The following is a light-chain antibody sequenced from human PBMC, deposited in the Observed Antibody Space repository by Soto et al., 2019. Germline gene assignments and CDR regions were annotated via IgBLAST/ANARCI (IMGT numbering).Light chain of an antibody. J-gene: IGKJ4*01. CDR1: QSISSW. CDR2: KAS. Sequence: DIQMTQSPSTLSASVGDRVTITCRASQSISSWLAWYQQKPGKAPNLLIYKASSLDSGVPSRFSGSGSGTEFTLTISSLQPDDFATYYCQQYNGYSLTFGGGTKVEIK. CDR3: QQYNGYSLT. V-gene: IGKV1-5*03.